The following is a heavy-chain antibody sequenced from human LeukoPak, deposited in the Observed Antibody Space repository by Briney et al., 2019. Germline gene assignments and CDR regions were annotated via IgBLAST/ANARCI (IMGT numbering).Heavy chain of an antibody. J-gene: IGHJ6*02. V-gene: IGHV4-59*01. CDR1: RGSMSSFY. CDR3: ARDPYYYSSGTEVGYGMDV. Sequence: KPSETLSLTCTVSRGSMSSFYWRWIRRPPGKGLEWIWYIHYTGSTNYNPSLKSRVTISIDTSKNQFSLKLSSVTAADTAVYYCARDPYYYSSGTEVGYGMDVWGQGTTVTVFS. CDR2: IHYTGST. D-gene: IGHD3-10*01.